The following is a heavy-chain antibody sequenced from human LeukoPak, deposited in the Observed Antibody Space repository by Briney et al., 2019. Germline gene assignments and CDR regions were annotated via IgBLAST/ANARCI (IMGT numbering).Heavy chain of an antibody. V-gene: IGHV4-39*01. CDR2: IYYSGST. CDR1: GGSISSSSYY. J-gene: IGHJ5*02. D-gene: IGHD3-22*01. CDR3: AGSDSSGYYNWFDP. Sequence: SETLSLTCTVSGGSISSSSYYWGWIRQPPGKGLEWIGGIYYSGSTYYNPSLKSRVTISVDTSKNQFSLKLSSVAAADTAVYYCAGSDSSGYYNWFDPWGQGTLVTVSS.